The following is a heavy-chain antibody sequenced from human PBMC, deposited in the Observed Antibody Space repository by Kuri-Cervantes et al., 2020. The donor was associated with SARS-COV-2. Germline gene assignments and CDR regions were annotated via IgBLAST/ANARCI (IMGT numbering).Heavy chain of an antibody. Sequence: SETLSLTCTVSGGSISSHYWSWIRQPPGKGLEWIGSIYHSGSTYYNPSLKSRVTISVDTSKNQFSLKLSSVTAADTAVYYCARRAPGVYDYVWGSYRPTTYDYWGQGTLVTVSS. CDR3: ARRAPGVYDYVWGSYRPTTYDY. CDR1: GGSISSHY. J-gene: IGHJ4*02. V-gene: IGHV4-59*08. D-gene: IGHD3-16*02. CDR2: IYHSGST.